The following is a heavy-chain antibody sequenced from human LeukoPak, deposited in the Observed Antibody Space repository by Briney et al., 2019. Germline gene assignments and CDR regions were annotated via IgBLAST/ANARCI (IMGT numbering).Heavy chain of an antibody. J-gene: IGHJ4*02. V-gene: IGHV3-30*02. CDR1: GFTFRDYD. D-gene: IGHD3-10*01. Sequence: GGSLRLSCVASGFTFRDYDMHWVRQPPGKGLEWVAFIRYDGSTNYYAESVKGRFTISRDNSKNTLYLQIDSLRPEDTAVYYCAKDRIIYGSGSYTSYDYWGQGTLVTVSS. CDR3: AKDRIIYGSGSYTSYDY. CDR2: IRYDGSTN.